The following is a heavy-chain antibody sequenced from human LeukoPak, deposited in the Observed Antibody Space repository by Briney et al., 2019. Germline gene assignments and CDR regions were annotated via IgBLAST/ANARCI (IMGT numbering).Heavy chain of an antibody. V-gene: IGHV4-31*03. J-gene: IGHJ4*02. CDR2: SYYSGST. CDR1: GGSISSGGYY. D-gene: IGHD3-3*01. CDR3: ARDSGERVDFWSGYPFHYFDY. Sequence: PSETLSLTCTVSGGSISSGGYYWCWIRQHPGKGLEWIGYSYYSGSTYYNPSLKSRVTISVDTSKNQFSLKLSSVTAADTAVYYCARDSGERVDFWSGYPFHYFDYWGQGTLVTVSS.